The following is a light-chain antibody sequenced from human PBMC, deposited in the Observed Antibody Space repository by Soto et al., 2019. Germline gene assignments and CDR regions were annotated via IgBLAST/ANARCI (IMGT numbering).Light chain of an antibody. CDR3: QQYGSSPPWT. Sequence: EIVLTQSPGTLSLSPGERATLSCRASQSISGNFLAWYQQKPGQAPRLLIYGPSSRATDIPDRFSGSGSGPDFTLTISRLEPXXXXVYYCQQYGSSPPWTFGQGTKVEIK. J-gene: IGKJ1*01. CDR1: QSISGNF. CDR2: GPS. V-gene: IGKV3-20*01.